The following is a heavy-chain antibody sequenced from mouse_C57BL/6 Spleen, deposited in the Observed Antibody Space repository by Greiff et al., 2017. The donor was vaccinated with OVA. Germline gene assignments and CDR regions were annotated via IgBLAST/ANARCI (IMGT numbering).Heavy chain of an antibody. Sequence: VHVKQSGPELVKPGASVKISCKASGYSFTDYNMNWVKQSNGKSLEWIGVINPNYGTTSYNQKFKGKATLTVDQSSSTAYMQLNSLTSEDSAVYYCARGHYGSSWYFDVWGTGTTVTVSS. CDR1: GYSFTDYN. J-gene: IGHJ1*03. V-gene: IGHV1-39*01. CDR3: ARGHYGSSWYFDV. D-gene: IGHD1-1*01. CDR2: INPNYGTT.